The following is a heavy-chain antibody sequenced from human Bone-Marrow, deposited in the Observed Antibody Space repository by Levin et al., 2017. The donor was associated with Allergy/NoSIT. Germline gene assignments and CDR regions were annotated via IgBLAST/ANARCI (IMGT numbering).Heavy chain of an antibody. D-gene: IGHD4-11*01. CDR3: ARVASDYSEDDTEPHQYYYMDV. Sequence: SGGSLRLSCGGSGFNVNSIDLTWVRQAPGKGLEWISLIFAGSDTYYADSVKGRFTISRDNSQSTLYLQMTSLRAEDTAVYYCARVASDYSEDDTEPHQYYYMDVWGKGTTVTVSS. CDR2: IFAGSDT. J-gene: IGHJ6*03. CDR1: GFNVNSID. V-gene: IGHV3-53*01.